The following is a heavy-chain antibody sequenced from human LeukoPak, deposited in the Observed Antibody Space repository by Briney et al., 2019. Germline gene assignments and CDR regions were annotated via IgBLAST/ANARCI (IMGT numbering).Heavy chain of an antibody. CDR2: IYHSGST. D-gene: IGHD2-2*02. V-gene: IGHV4-38-2*02. J-gene: IGHJ4*02. CDR3: ARVEKGCSSTSCYNRALYYFDY. CDR1: GYSISSGYY. Sequence: SETLSLTCTVSGYSISSGYYWGWIRQPPGKGLEWIGSIYHSGSTYYNPSLKSRVTISVDTSKNQFSLKLSSVTAADTAVYYCARVEKGCSSTSCYNRALYYFDYWGQGTLVTVSS.